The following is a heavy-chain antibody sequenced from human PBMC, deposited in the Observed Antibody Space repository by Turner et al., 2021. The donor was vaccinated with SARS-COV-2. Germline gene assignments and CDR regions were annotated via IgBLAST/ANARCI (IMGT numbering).Heavy chain of an antibody. CDR2: IYYSGSN. CDR1: GGSISSSSYY. J-gene: IGHJ4*02. CDR3: ASYSNYQNDN. V-gene: IGHV4-39*01. D-gene: IGHD4-4*01. Sequence: QLQLQESGPGLVKPSETLSLTCTVSGGSISSSSYYWGWIRQPPGKGLEWIGSIYYSGSNYYNPSLKSRVTISVDTSKNQFSLKLSSVTAADTAVYYCASYSNYQNDNWGQGTLVTVSS.